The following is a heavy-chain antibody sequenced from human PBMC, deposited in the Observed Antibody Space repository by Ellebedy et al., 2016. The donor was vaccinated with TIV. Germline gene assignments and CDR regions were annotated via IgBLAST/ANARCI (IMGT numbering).Heavy chain of an antibody. Sequence: GGSLRLSCAASKFNFRAYWMSWVRQPPGKGLEWVANINQDGSDKYYVDSVKGRFTISRDNAQNSLYLQLNSLRAEDTSVYYCATDGSYGDYRSPAHAFVFWGQGTTVTVSS. CDR2: INQDGSDK. CDR1: KFNFRAYW. D-gene: IGHD4-17*01. V-gene: IGHV3-7*01. J-gene: IGHJ3*01. CDR3: ATDGSYGDYRSPAHAFVF.